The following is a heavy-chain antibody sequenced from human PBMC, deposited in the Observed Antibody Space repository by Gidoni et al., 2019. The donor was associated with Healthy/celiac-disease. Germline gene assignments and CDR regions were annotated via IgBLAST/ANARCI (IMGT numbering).Heavy chain of an antibody. CDR3: ARVLMVRGASDY. J-gene: IGHJ4*02. CDR1: GYTFTSYA. D-gene: IGHD3-10*01. CDR2: INAGNGNT. V-gene: IGHV1-3*01. Sequence: QVQLVQSGAEVKKPGASVKVSCKASGYTFTSYAMHWVRQAPGQRLEWMGWINAGNGNTKYSQKFQGRVTITRDTSASTAYMELSSLRSEDTAVYYCARVLMVRGASDYWGQGTLVTVSS.